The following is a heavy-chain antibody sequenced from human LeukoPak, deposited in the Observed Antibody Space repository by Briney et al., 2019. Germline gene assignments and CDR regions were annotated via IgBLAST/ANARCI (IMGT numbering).Heavy chain of an antibody. Sequence: GGSLRLSCATSGFTFSTSWMHWVRQAPGKGLVWVSRINTDWNTRDYADSVKGRFTITRDNAKTPLYLQMNSLRAEVTAVYYCVRDMGYYDKVWGQGTLVTVSS. V-gene: IGHV3-74*01. CDR3: VRDMGYYDKV. CDR1: GFTFSTSW. D-gene: IGHD3-22*01. J-gene: IGHJ4*02. CDR2: INTDWNTR.